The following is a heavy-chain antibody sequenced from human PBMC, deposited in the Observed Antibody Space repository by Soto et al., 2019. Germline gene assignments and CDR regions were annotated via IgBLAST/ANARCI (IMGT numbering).Heavy chain of an antibody. D-gene: IGHD6-13*01. J-gene: IGHJ5*02. Sequence: EVQLVESGGGLVQPGGSLRLSCAASGFTFSSYSMNWVRQAPGKGLEWVSYISSSSSTIYYADSVKGRFTISRDNAKNSLYLQMNSLRAEDTAVYYCARGRIAAAGWWFDPWGQGTLVTVSS. CDR2: ISSSSSTI. CDR3: ARGRIAAAGWWFDP. CDR1: GFTFSSYS. V-gene: IGHV3-48*01.